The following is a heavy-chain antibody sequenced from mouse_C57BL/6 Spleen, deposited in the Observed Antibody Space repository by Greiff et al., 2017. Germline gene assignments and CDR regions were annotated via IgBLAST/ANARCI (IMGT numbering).Heavy chain of an antibody. CDR3: ARSAYGNYFDY. J-gene: IGHJ2*01. CDR2: INPYNGGT. V-gene: IGHV1-19*01. Sequence: VQLQQSGPVLVKPGASVKMSCKASGYTFTDYYMNWVKQSHGKSLEWIGVINPYNGGTSYNQKFKGKATLTVDKSSSTAYMERNSLTSEDSAVYYCARSAYGNYFDYWGQGTTLTVSS. D-gene: IGHD2-10*02. CDR1: GYTFTDYY.